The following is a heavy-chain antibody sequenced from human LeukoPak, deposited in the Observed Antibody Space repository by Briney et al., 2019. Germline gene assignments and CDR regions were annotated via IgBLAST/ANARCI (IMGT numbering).Heavy chain of an antibody. CDR2: IYYSGSA. J-gene: IGHJ6*02. V-gene: IGHV4-30-4*01. D-gene: IGHD4-17*01. CDR1: GGSLSSGDYY. Sequence: SQTLSLTCTVSGGSLSSGDYYWSWIRQPPGKGLEWIGYIYYSGSAYYNSSLKSRVTISVDTSKNQFSLKLSSVTAADTAVYYCARYGDPDYYYYGMDVWGQGTTVTVSS. CDR3: ARYGDPDYYYYGMDV.